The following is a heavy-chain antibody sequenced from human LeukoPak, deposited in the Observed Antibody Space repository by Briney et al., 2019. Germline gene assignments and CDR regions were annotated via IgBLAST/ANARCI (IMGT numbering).Heavy chain of an antibody. Sequence: GGSLRLSCAASGFSFSSYSMNWVRQAPGKGLEWISHIRSIIRTTYYADSVKGRFTISRDDAKNSLYLQMNSLRDEDTAVYYCARGTSSGWYYYYYYGMDVWGQGTTVTVSS. V-gene: IGHV3-48*02. J-gene: IGHJ6*02. D-gene: IGHD6-19*01. CDR2: IRSIIRTT. CDR3: ARGTSSGWYYYYYYGMDV. CDR1: GFSFSSYS.